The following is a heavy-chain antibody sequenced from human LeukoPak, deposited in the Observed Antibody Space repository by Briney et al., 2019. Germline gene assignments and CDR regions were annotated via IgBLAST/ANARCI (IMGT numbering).Heavy chain of an antibody. CDR2: ISSSSSYT. CDR3: ARVMYSSGWKYFDY. D-gene: IGHD6-19*01. V-gene: IGHV3-11*06. Sequence: PGGSLRLSCAASGFTFSDYYMSWIRQAPGKGLEWVSYISSSSSYTNYADSVKGRFTISRDNAKNSLYLQMNSLRAEDTAVYYCARVMYSSGWKYFDYWGQGTLVPVSS. CDR1: GFTFSDYY. J-gene: IGHJ4*02.